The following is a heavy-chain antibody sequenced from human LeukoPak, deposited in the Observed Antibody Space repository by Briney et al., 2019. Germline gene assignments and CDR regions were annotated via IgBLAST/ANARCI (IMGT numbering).Heavy chain of an antibody. CDR2: INHSGST. V-gene: IGHV4-34*01. J-gene: IGHJ4*02. D-gene: IGHD5-24*01. CDR3: ARGRVMATVQYYFDY. Sequence: SETLSLTCAVYGGSFSGYYWSWIRQPPGKGLEWIGEINHSGSTNYNPSLKSRVTISVDTSKNQFSLKLSSVTAADTAVYYCARGRVMATVQYYFDYWGQGALVTVSS. CDR1: GGSFSGYY.